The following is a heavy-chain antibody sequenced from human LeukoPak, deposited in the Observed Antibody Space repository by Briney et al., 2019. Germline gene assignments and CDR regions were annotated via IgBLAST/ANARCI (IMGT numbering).Heavy chain of an antibody. CDR1: GFTFDDYA. V-gene: IGHV3-9*01. CDR2: ISWNSGSI. D-gene: IGHD6-19*01. Sequence: PGRFLRLSCAASGFTFDDYAMHWVRQAPGKGLEWVSGISWNSGSIGYADSVKGRFTISRDNAKNSLYLQMNSLRAEDTALYYCAKVSARSGWYPDFDYWGQGTLVTVSS. CDR3: AKVSARSGWYPDFDY. J-gene: IGHJ4*02.